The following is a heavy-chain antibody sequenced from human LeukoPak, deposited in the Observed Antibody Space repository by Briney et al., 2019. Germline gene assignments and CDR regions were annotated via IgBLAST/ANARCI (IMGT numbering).Heavy chain of an antibody. CDR3: ARVRATAMVYYAFDI. CDR2: INPNSGGT. D-gene: IGHD5-18*01. V-gene: IGHV1-2*02. CDR1: GYTFTGYY. Sequence: GASVKVSCKASGYTFTGYYMHWVRQAPGQGGEWMGWINPNSGGTNYAQKFQGRVTMTRDTSISTAYMELSRLRSDDTAVYYCARVRATAMVYYAFDIWGQGTMVTVSS. J-gene: IGHJ3*02.